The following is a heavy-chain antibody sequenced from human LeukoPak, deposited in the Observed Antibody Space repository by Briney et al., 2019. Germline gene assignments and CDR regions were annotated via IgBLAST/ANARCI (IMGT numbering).Heavy chain of an antibody. Sequence: GGSLRLSCAASGFTFSDYYMSWIRQAPGKGLEWVSYITSSGSAIYYADSVKGRFTISRDNSKNTLYLQMNSLRAEDTAVYYCARVDDSSGYYYVDYWGQGTLVTVSS. V-gene: IGHV3-11*01. CDR1: GFTFSDYY. CDR3: ARVDDSSGYYYVDY. D-gene: IGHD3-22*01. J-gene: IGHJ4*02. CDR2: ITSSGSAI.